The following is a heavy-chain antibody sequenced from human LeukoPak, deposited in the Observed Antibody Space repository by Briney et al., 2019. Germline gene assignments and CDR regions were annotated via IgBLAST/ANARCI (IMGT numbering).Heavy chain of an antibody. Sequence: SETLSLTCAVYGGSFSGYYWSWIRQPPGKGLEWIGEINHSGSTNYNPSLKSRVTISVDTSKNQSSLKLSSVTAADTAVYYCARGDGYYDFWSGYYHFDYWGQGTLVTVSS. D-gene: IGHD3-3*01. CDR2: INHSGST. J-gene: IGHJ4*02. CDR3: ARGDGYYDFWSGYYHFDY. V-gene: IGHV4-34*01. CDR1: GGSFSGYY.